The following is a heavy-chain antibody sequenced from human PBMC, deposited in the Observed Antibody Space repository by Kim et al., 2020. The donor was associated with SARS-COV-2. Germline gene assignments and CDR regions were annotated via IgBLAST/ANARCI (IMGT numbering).Heavy chain of an antibody. J-gene: IGHJ4*02. V-gene: IGHV3-33*01. CDR2: IWYDAGKK. CDR3: ARGNDANSGVYDY. Sequence: GGSLRLSCAASGFTFRSYGMHWVRQAPGKGPEWVAVIWYDAGKKSYIDSVQVRFTISRDNSKNTLFLQLDTLRAEDTAIYYCARGNDANSGVYDYWGQGTLVTVSS. D-gene: IGHD1-1*01. CDR1: GFTFRSYG.